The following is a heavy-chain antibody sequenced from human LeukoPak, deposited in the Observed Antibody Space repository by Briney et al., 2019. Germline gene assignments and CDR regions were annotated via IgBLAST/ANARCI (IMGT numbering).Heavy chain of an antibody. Sequence: PSETLSLTCTVSGGSIHGYWSWIRQPAGKGLEWIGRISGSGTITYNPALQSRLTISIDTSKNQFSLKLMSVTAADTAVYYCARDSGTTGEVKFDPWGQGTLVTVSS. CDR1: GGSIHGY. V-gene: IGHV4-4*07. CDR2: ISGSGTI. CDR3: ARDSGTTGEVKFDP. D-gene: IGHD3-10*01. J-gene: IGHJ5*02.